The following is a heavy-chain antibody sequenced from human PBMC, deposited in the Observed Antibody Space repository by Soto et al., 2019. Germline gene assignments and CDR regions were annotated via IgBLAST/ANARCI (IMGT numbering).Heavy chain of an antibody. CDR3: ATAGGSSWSLRTYYYMDV. D-gene: IGHD6-13*01. Sequence: GASVKVSCKVSGYTLTELSMHWVRQAPGKGLEWMGGFDPEDGETIYAQKFQGRVTMTEDTSTDTAYMELSSLRSEDTAVYYCATAGGSSWSLRTYYYMDVWGKETTVTVSS. CDR2: FDPEDGET. J-gene: IGHJ6*03. V-gene: IGHV1-24*01. CDR1: GYTLTELS.